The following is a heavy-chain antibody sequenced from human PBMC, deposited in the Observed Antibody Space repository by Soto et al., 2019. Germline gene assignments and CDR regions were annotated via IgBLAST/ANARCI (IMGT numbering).Heavy chain of an antibody. CDR1: GFTFDDYA. D-gene: IGHD3-3*01. CDR3: AKAGFWSGYYSLVDY. CDR2: ISWYSGSM. Sequence: EVQLVESGGGLVQPGRSLRLSCAASGFTFDDYAMHWVRQAPGKGLEWVSGISWYSGSMGYADSVKGRFTISRDNAKNSLYLQMNSLRAEDTALYYCAKAGFWSGYYSLVDYWGQGTLVTVSS. J-gene: IGHJ4*02. V-gene: IGHV3-9*01.